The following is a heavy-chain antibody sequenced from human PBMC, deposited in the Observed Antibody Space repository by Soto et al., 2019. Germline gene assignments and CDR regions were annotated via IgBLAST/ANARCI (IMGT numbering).Heavy chain of an antibody. V-gene: IGHV3-53*02. CDR3: ARDSRGGASLH. J-gene: IGHJ4*02. D-gene: IGHD3-3*01. CDR2: IHSGGNT. CDR1: GFTVISNY. Sequence: EVQLVETGGDLIQPGGSLRLSCAASGFTVISNYMSWVRQAPGKGLEWVAVIHSGGNTYYADSVMDRFTISRDNSKNTLYLQMNSLRAEDTAVYYCARDSRGGASLHWGQGTLVTVSS.